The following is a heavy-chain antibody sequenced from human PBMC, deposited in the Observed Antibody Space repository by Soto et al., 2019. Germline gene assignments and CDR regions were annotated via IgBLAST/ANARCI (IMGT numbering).Heavy chain of an antibody. CDR1: GGTFISYA. CDR2: IIPIFGAA. D-gene: IGHD4-4*01. CDR3: ANSPTAYYYSGMDV. Sequence: QVQLVQSGAEVKKPGSSVNVSCKASGGTFISYAISWVRQAPGQGLEWMGGIIPIFGAANYAQKFNGRVTITADESTSTAYMELSSLRSEDTAVYYCANSPTAYYYSGMDVWGQVTTVTVSS. V-gene: IGHV1-69*01. J-gene: IGHJ6*02.